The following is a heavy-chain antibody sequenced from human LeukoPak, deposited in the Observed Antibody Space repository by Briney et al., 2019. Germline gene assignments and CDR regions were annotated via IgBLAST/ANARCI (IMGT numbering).Heavy chain of an antibody. CDR3: ARGRGYSGYETNWYFDL. Sequence: GASVKVSCKASGYTFTGYYMHWVRQAPGQGLEWMGWINANSGGTNYAQKFQGRVTMTRDTSISTAYMELSRLRSDATAVYYCARGRGYSGYETNWYFDLWGRGTLVTVSS. V-gene: IGHV1-2*02. J-gene: IGHJ2*01. CDR2: INANSGGT. CDR1: GYTFTGYY. D-gene: IGHD5-12*01.